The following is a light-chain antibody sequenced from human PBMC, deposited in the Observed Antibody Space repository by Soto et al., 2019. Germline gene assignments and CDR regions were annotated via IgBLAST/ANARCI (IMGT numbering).Light chain of an antibody. Sequence: EIVMTQSPATLSVSPGERATLSCRASQSVSNNLAWYQQKPGQAPRLLISGASTRATGIPARFSGSGSGTGFTLSISSLQSEDFAVYYCQQYNNWPRTLGQGTKVDIK. V-gene: IGKV3-15*01. CDR2: GAS. J-gene: IGKJ1*01. CDR3: QQYNNWPRT. CDR1: QSVSNN.